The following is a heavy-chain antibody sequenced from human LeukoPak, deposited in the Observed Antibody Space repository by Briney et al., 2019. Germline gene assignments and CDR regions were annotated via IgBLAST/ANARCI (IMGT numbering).Heavy chain of an antibody. D-gene: IGHD3-22*01. V-gene: IGHV3-9*01. CDR3: AKGGYDSSGYYRRLYYFDY. J-gene: IGHJ4*02. CDR1: GFTFDDYA. Sequence: PGRSLRLSCAASGFTFDDYAMHWVRQAPGKGLEWVSGISWNSGSIGYADSVKGRFTISRDSAKNSLYLQMNSLRAEDTALYYCAKGGYDSSGYYRRLYYFDYWGQGTLVTVSS. CDR2: ISWNSGSI.